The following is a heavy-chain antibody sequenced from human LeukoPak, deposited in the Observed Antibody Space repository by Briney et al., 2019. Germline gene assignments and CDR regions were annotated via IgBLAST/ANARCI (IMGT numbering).Heavy chain of an antibody. D-gene: IGHD5-18*01. Sequence: KPSETLSLTCTVSGGSISSYYWSWIRQPPGKGLEWIGYIYYSGSTNYNPSLKSRVTISVDTSKNQFSLKLSSVTAADTAVYYCARGKQLWRGLFDYWGQGTLVTVSS. CDR2: IYYSGST. J-gene: IGHJ4*02. CDR3: ARGKQLWRGLFDY. V-gene: IGHV4-59*12. CDR1: GGSISSYY.